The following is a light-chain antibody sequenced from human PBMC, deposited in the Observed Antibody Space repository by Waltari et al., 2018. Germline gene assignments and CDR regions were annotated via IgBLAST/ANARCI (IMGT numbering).Light chain of an antibody. Sequence: LVLTQSPSASASLGASVKLTCTLSSGYSSNVIAWLQQQPGKGPRYLMKVNSDGSHRKGDDIPDRFSASKSGTECYLTISSRQSEDEADYYCQTGGHGTWVFGGGTKLTVL. CDR2: VNSDGSH. CDR3: QTGGHGTWV. CDR1: SGYSSNV. V-gene: IGLV4-69*01. J-gene: IGLJ3*02.